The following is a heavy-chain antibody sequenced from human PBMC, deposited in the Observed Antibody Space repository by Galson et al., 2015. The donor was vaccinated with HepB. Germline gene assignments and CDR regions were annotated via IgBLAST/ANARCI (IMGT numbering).Heavy chain of an antibody. D-gene: IGHD3-10*01. CDR3: ARALSRGSYYDWYFDL. V-gene: IGHV1-69*02. J-gene: IGHJ2*01. Sequence: SVKVSCKASGGTFSSYTISWVRQAPGQGLEWMGRIIPILGIANYAQKFQGRVTITADKSTSTAYMELSSLRSEDTAVYYCARALSRGSYYDWYFDLWGRGTLVTVSS. CDR1: GGTFSSYT. CDR2: IIPILGIA.